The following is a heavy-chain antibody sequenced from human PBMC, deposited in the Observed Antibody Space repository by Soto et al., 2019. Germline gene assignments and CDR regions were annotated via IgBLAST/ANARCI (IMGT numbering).Heavy chain of an antibody. J-gene: IGHJ4*02. CDR3: ARNVEMANPSFDC. V-gene: IGHV1-69*13. CDR1: GGTFSSYA. CDR2: IIPIFGTA. Sequence: SVKVSCKASGGTFSSYAISWVRQAPGQGVEWLGGIIPIFGTANYAQKFQGRVTITADESTSTAYMELSSLRSEDTAVYYCARNVEMANPSFDCWGQGTLVTVSS. D-gene: IGHD5-12*01.